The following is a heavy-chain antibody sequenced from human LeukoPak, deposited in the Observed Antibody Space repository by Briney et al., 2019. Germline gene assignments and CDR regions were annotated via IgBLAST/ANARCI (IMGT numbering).Heavy chain of an antibody. Sequence: PGGSLRLSCAASGFTFSSHSMHWVRQAPGKGLKWVAFISYDGINKYADSVKGRFTISRDNSKNTLYLQMNSLREEDTAVYYCANLGGFAFDIWGQGTMVTVSS. J-gene: IGHJ3*02. CDR2: ISYDGINK. V-gene: IGHV3-30*04. CDR3: ANLGGFAFDI. CDR1: GFTFSSHS.